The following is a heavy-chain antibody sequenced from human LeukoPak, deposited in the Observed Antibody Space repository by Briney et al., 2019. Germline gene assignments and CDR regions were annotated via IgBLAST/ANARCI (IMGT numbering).Heavy chain of an antibody. D-gene: IGHD2-15*01. CDR3: ARDCSGGSCYGAFDI. CDR2: VCYNGTT. CDR1: GGSVNSGSYF. V-gene: IGHV4-61*01. Sequence: ETLSLTCTVSGGSVNSGSYFWAWIRQPPGKGLEWIGYVCYNGTTNYNPSLRNRVAISIDTSKNQFSLKLNSATAADTAVYYCARDCSGGSCYGAFDIWGQGTMVTVSS. J-gene: IGHJ3*02.